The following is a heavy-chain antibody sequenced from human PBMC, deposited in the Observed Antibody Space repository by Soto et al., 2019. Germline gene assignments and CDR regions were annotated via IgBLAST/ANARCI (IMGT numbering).Heavy chain of an antibody. CDR1: GGSISSGGYY. Sequence: SETLSLTCTVSGGSISSGGYYWSWIRQHPGKGLEWIGYIYYSGSTYYNPSLKSRVTISVDTSKNQFSLKLSSVTAADTAVYYCARWIKTGTTSYYYYGMDVWGQGTTVTVSS. CDR2: IYYSGST. CDR3: ARWIKTGTTSYYYYGMDV. J-gene: IGHJ6*02. V-gene: IGHV4-31*03. D-gene: IGHD1-7*01.